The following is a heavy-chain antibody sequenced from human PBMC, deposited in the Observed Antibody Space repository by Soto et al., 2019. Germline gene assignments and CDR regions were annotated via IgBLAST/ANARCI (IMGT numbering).Heavy chain of an antibody. CDR3: ARDYYGSSMDV. J-gene: IGHJ6*02. CDR1: GYTFTGYY. D-gene: IGHD3-10*01. V-gene: IGHV1-2*04. Sequence: ASVKVSCKASGYTFTGYYMHWVRQAPGQGLEWMGWINPNSGGTNYAQKFQGWVTMTRDTSISTAYMELSRLRSYDTAVEYCARDYYGSSMDVWGQGTTVTGSS. CDR2: INPNSGGT.